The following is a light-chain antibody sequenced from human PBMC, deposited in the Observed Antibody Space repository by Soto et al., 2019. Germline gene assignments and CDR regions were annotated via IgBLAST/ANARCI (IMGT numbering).Light chain of an antibody. J-gene: IGKJ4*01. CDR2: DAS. V-gene: IGKV3-11*01. Sequence: EIVLTQSPATLSLSPGERATLSCRASQSVSSYLAWYQQKPGQAPRLLIYDASNRATGIPARFSGSGSGTDFTLPISSLEPDDFAVYYCQQRELTFGGGTKVEIK. CDR1: QSVSSY. CDR3: QQRELT.